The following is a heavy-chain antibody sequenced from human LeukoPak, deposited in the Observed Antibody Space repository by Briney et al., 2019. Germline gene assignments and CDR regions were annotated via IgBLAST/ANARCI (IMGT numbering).Heavy chain of an antibody. D-gene: IGHD6-6*01. Sequence: GASVKVSCKASGYTFTGYYMHWVRQAPGQGLEWMGWINPNSGGTNYAQKFQGRVTMTRDTSISTAYMELSRLRSDDTAVYYCARASLPYGSSSWFDPWGQGTLVTVSS. CDR1: GYTFTGYY. J-gene: IGHJ5*02. V-gene: IGHV1-2*02. CDR3: ARASLPYGSSSWFDP. CDR2: INPNSGGT.